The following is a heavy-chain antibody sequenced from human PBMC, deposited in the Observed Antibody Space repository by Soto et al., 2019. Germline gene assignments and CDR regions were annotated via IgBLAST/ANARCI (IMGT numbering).Heavy chain of an antibody. Sequence: QVQLQESGPGLVKPSETLSLTCTVSGGSISSYYWSWIRQPPGKGLEWIGYIYYSGSTNYNPSLNSRVTIAVDTSKNQFSLKLSSVTXAXTAVYXXARADFWSGYFPSFGYWGQGTLVTVSS. J-gene: IGHJ4*02. CDR1: GGSISSYY. V-gene: IGHV4-59*01. CDR3: ARADFWSGYFPSFGY. CDR2: IYYSGST. D-gene: IGHD3-3*01.